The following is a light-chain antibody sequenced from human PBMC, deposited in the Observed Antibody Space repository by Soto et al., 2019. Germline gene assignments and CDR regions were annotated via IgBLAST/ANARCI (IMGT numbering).Light chain of an antibody. J-gene: IGLJ1*01. V-gene: IGLV1-47*01. CDR3: AAWDDGLSAFFF. CDR2: RNN. Sequence: QSVLTQPPSASGTPGQRGTISFSGSSSNIGSNYVYWYQQLPGTAPKLLIYRNNQRPSGVPDRFSASRSGPSPPRAIGGLRSGEEAVYYCAAWDDGLSAFFFFGSGTKSPP. CDR1: SSNIGSNY.